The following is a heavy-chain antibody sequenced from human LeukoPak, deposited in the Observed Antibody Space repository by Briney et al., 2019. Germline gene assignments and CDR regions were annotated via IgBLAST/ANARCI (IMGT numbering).Heavy chain of an antibody. Sequence: PGGSLRLSCAASGFTVSSNYMSWVRQAPGKGLEWVSVIYSGGSTYYADSVKGRFTISRDNSKNTLYLQMNSLRAEDTAVYYCARDGYTVTTTNYYYYGMDVWGQGTTVTVSS. CDR1: GFTVSSNY. CDR2: IYSGGST. V-gene: IGHV3-66*01. D-gene: IGHD4-17*01. J-gene: IGHJ6*02. CDR3: ARDGYTVTTTNYYYYGMDV.